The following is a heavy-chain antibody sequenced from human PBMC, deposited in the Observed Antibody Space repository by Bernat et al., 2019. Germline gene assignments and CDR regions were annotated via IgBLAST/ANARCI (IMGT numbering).Heavy chain of an antibody. V-gene: IGHV1-46*03. CDR3: SRWNSAAYFDD. D-gene: IGHD1-7*01. CDR2: INPSGGST. Sequence: QVQLVQSGAEVKKPGASVKVSCKASGYIFTSYYIHWVRQAPGQGLEWMGIINPSGGSTRYAQKFEGRVTMTRDTTTSTVYMMLGSLGSEDTAVYYGSRWNSAAYFDDWGQGTLVTVSS. J-gene: IGHJ4*02. CDR1: GYIFTSYY.